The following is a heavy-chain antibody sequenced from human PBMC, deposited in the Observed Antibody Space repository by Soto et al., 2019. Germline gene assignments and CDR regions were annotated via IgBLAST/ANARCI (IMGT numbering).Heavy chain of an antibody. CDR2: ITHSGST. CDR1: GGSFSAYY. J-gene: IGHJ4*02. CDR3: AKGKHPDY. V-gene: IGHV4-34*01. Sequence: QAQLQQWGAGLLKPSETLSLTCAVYGGSFSAYYWSWIRQPPGKGLEWIGEITHSGSTNYNPSLKSRVTISAHTSKNQFSLKVSSLTAADTAVYYCAKGKHPDYWGQGTLVTVSS.